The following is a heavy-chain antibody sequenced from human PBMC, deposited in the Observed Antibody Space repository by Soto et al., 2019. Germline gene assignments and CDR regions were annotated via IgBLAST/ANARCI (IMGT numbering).Heavy chain of an antibody. Sequence: QLQLQESGPGLVKPSETLSLTCNVSGGSIDRSNYYWDWLRQPPGKGLEWIGTTYYHGNAYYNPSLKSRVSMSVDTSKNQFSLKLVSVTAADTAVYYCARHFVAVVIKGWGYWGQGTLVTVSS. CDR2: TYYHGNA. V-gene: IGHV4-39*01. D-gene: IGHD3-10*01. CDR3: ARHFVAVVIKGWGY. CDR1: GGSIDRSNYY. J-gene: IGHJ4*02.